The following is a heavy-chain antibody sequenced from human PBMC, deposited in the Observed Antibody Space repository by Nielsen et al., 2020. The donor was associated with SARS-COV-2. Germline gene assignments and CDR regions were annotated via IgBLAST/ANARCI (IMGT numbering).Heavy chain of an antibody. CDR2: IYYSGST. Sequence: SETLSLTCTVSGGSISSGGYYWSWIRQHPGKGLEWIGYIYYSGSTYYNPSLKSRVTISVDTSKNQFSLKLSSVTAADTAVYYCARDTHTGYSSGWHFDYWGQGTLVTSPQ. CDR1: GGSISSGGYY. J-gene: IGHJ4*02. D-gene: IGHD6-19*01. CDR3: ARDTHTGYSSGWHFDY. V-gene: IGHV4-31*03.